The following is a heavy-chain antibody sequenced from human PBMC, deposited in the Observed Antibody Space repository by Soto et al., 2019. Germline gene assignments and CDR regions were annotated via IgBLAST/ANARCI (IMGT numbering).Heavy chain of an antibody. D-gene: IGHD4-17*01. J-gene: IGHJ6*02. Sequence: SETLSLTCAVYGGSLSGYYCSWIRQPAGKGLEWIGEINQSGSTTYNPSLKSRVTISVDTSKNQFSLKLSSVTAADKAVYYCARGRYYYDYYGRGVWGQGKTVTVSS. V-gene: IGHV4-34*01. CDR2: INQSGST. CDR1: GGSLSGYY. CDR3: ARGRYYYDYYGRGV.